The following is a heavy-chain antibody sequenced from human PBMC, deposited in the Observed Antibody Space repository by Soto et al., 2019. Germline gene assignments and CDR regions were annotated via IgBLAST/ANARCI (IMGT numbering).Heavy chain of an antibody. CDR3: ARDYDYPLEYSRYNNWFDP. CDR2: INSDGSST. D-gene: IGHD6-6*01. J-gene: IGHJ5*02. V-gene: IGHV3-74*01. CDR1: GFTFSSYW. Sequence: GGSLRLSCAASGFTFSSYWMHWVRQAPGKGLVWVSRINSDGSSTSYADSVKGRFTISRDNAKNTLYLQMNSLRAEDTAVYYCARDYDYPLEYSRYNNWFDPWGQGTLVTVSS.